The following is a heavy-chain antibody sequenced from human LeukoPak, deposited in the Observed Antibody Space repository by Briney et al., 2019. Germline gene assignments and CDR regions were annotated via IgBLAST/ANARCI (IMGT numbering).Heavy chain of an antibody. V-gene: IGHV4-30-2*01. J-gene: IGHJ3*02. D-gene: IGHD6-13*01. Sequence: SETLSLTCTVSGGSISSGGYYWTWIRLPPGKGLEWIGYIYHSGSTYYNPSLKSRVTISVDRSKNQFSLKLSSVTAADTAVYYCARGARRAAGPHWFDAFDIWGQGTMVTVSS. CDR1: GGSISSGGYY. CDR2: IYHSGST. CDR3: ARGARRAAGPHWFDAFDI.